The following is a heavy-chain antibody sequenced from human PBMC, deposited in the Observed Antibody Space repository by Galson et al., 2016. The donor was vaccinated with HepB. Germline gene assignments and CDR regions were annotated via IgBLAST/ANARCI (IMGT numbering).Heavy chain of an antibody. J-gene: IGHJ4*03. CDR2: ISSSNYI. V-gene: IGHV3-21*04. CDR3: ARAAGGVMGSYYFDY. CDR1: GFTFSSYS. Sequence: SLRLSCAASGFTFSSYSMNWVRQAPGKGLEWVSSISSSNYIYYADSVKGRFTISRDNSKNTLHLQITGLRAEDTAVYYCARAAGGVMGSYYFDYWGQGTMVTVSS. D-gene: IGHD3-16*01.